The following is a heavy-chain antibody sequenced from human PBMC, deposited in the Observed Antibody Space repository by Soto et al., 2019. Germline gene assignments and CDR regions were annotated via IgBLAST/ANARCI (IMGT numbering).Heavy chain of an antibody. Sequence: EVQLLESRGGSVQPGGSLRLSCAASGFTFSNYAMTWVRQAPGKGLEWVSTMSGTAGNTYYADSVKGRFTISRDNSKNTLYLQMNSLRAEDTAVYYCAKKYYFGSGSYVFYFDYWGQGTLVTVSS. CDR3: AKKYYFGSGSYVFYFDY. V-gene: IGHV3-23*01. D-gene: IGHD3-10*01. CDR1: GFTFSNYA. J-gene: IGHJ4*02. CDR2: MSGTAGNT.